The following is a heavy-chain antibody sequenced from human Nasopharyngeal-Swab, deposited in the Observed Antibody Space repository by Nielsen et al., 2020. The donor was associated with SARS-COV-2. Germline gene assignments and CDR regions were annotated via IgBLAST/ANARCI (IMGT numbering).Heavy chain of an antibody. D-gene: IGHD3-10*01. V-gene: IGHV3-9*01. CDR2: ISWNSGGI. J-gene: IGHJ4*02. Sequence: SLKIPCTASGFTFEDYAMNWVRPGPGKGLAWVSGISWNSGGIGYADSGKGRFTISRDSGQRSLYLQMNSLRTEDTALYYCTKGPGSGSVEADYWGQGTLVTVSS. CDR1: GFTFEDYA. CDR3: TKGPGSGSVEADY.